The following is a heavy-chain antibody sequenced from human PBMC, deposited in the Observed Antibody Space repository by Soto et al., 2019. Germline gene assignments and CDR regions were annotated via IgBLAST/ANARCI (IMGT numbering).Heavy chain of an antibody. CDR1: GASFSGYY. V-gene: IGHV4-34*01. Sequence: SETLSLTCAVHGASFSGYYWSWIRQPPGKGLEWIGEINHSGSTNYNPSLKSRVTISVDTSKNQFSLKLSSVTAADTAVYYCVGARGFYYYYYGMDVWGQGTTVT. D-gene: IGHD3-10*01. CDR2: INHSGST. J-gene: IGHJ6*02. CDR3: VGARGFYYYYYGMDV.